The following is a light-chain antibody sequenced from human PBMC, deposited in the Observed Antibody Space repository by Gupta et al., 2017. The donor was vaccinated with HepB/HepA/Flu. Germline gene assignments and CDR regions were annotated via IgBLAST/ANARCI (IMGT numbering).Light chain of an antibody. CDR1: QRIRSY. V-gene: IGKV1-39*01. Sequence: DIQMTQSPSSLSASVGDRVTLTCRASQRIRSYLNWYQQKPGKAPKLLIYAASSLESGVPSRFSGSGSGTDFTLTITRLQPEDFASYYCHQSYTIPTFGGGTKVEI. CDR3: HQSYTIPT. CDR2: AAS. J-gene: IGKJ4*01.